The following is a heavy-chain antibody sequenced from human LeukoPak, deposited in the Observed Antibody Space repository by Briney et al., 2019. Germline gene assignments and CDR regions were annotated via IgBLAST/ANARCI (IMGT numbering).Heavy chain of an antibody. D-gene: IGHD5-12*01. CDR2: ISGGGGST. J-gene: IGHJ4*02. CDR1: GFTFTNYP. CDR3: ARKLSGYAPFDC. Sequence: PGGSLRLSCAASGFTFTNYPMIWVRQAPGRGLTWVSGISGGGGSTYYADSVKGRFTISRDNPRSTLYLQMSSLRAEDTAVYYCARKLSGYAPFDCWGQGTLVTVSS. V-gene: IGHV3-23*01.